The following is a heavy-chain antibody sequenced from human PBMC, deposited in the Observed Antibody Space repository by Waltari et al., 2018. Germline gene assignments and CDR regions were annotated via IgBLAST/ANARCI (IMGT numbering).Heavy chain of an antibody. CDR2: VFYTGIT. J-gene: IGHJ4*02. CDR3: ARLTILGTE. CDR1: GGSISSSDCY. Sequence: LRLQESGPGLVKPSETLSLTCTVSGGSISSSDCYWGWIRQPPGKGLESVGSVFYTGITSNNPSLKSRVTISVDTSKNQFSQRLSSVTAADTAVYYCARLTILGTEWGQGTLVTVSS. D-gene: IGHD2-21*01. V-gene: IGHV4-39*01.